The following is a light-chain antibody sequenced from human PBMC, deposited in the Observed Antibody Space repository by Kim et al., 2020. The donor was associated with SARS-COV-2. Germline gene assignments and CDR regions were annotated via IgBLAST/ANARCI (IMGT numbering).Light chain of an antibody. CDR1: QGVSSNY. CDR2: GAS. J-gene: IGKJ2*01. CDR3: QQYGSSLLT. Sequence: APGGRAPPSCGASQGVSSNYLAWDQQKPGQAPRLLIYGASSRATGIPDRFSGSGSGTDFTLTISRLEPEDFAVYYCQQYGSSLLTFGQGTKLEI. V-gene: IGKV3-20*01.